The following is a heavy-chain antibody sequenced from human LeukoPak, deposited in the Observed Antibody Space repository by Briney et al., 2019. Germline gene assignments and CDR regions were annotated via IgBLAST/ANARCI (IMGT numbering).Heavy chain of an antibody. CDR3: ARRTYYYDSRVKGDAFDI. V-gene: IGHV4-30-2*01. J-gene: IGHJ3*02. CDR2: IYHSGST. CDR1: GGSISSGGYY. D-gene: IGHD3-22*01. Sequence: PSETLSLTCTVSGGSISSGGYYWSWIRQPPGKGLEWIGYIYHSGSTYYNPSLKSRVTISVDRSKNQFSLKLSSVTAADTAVYYCARRTYYYDSRVKGDAFDIWGQGTMVTVSS.